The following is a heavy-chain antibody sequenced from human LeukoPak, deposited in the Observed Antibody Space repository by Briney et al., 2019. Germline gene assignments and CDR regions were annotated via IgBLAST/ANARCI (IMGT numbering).Heavy chain of an antibody. D-gene: IGHD3-10*01. Sequence: GGSLRLSCAASGFTFSSYAMSWVRQAPGKGLEWASAISGSGGSTYYADSVKGRFTISRDNAKNSLYLQMNSLRAEDTAVYYCARAGDFLWFGESDWFDPWGQGTLVTVSS. CDR3: ARAGDFLWFGESDWFDP. V-gene: IGHV3-23*01. CDR1: GFTFSSYA. J-gene: IGHJ5*02. CDR2: ISGSGGST.